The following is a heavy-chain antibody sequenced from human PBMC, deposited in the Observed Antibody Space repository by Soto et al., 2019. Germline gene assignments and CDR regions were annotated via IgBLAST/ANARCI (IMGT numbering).Heavy chain of an antibody. CDR1: GFTFTGYY. D-gene: IGHD1-26*01. CDR2: INPNSGGT. J-gene: IGHJ4*02. CDR3: ARIIVGATGVFDY. Sequence: QVQLVQSGAEVKKPGASVKVSCKASGFTFTGYYMHWVRQAPGQGLEWMGWINPNSGGTNYAQKFRGRVTMTRDTSISTAYMELSRLRSDDTAMYYRARIIVGATGVFDYWGQGTLVTVSS. V-gene: IGHV1-2*02.